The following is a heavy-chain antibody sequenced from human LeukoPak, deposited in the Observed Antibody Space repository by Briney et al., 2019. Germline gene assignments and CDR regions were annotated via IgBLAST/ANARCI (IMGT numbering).Heavy chain of an antibody. D-gene: IGHD3-22*01. Sequence: QPGGSLRLSCAASGFTFSSYWMSWVRQAPGKGLEWVAVIWYDGSNKYYADSVKGRFIISRDNSKNTLYLQMSSLRVEDTAVYYCARVGSSGYYYVGDCWGQGTLVTVSS. CDR2: IWYDGSNK. CDR3: ARVGSSGYYYVGDC. V-gene: IGHV3-33*08. J-gene: IGHJ4*02. CDR1: GFTFSSYW.